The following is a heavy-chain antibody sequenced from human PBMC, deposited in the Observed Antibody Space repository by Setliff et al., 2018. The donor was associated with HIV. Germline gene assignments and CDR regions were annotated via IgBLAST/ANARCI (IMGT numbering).Heavy chain of an antibody. CDR1: GYSISSGYY. CDR2: IYTSGST. V-gene: IGHV4-38-2*01. J-gene: IGHJ6*02. Sequence: SETLSLTCAVSGYSISSGYYWGWIRQPPGKGLEWIERIYTSGSTNYNPSLKSRVTISVDTSKNQFSLKLSSVTAADTAVYYCARRPAGAVAGGYGMDVWGQGTTVTVSS. CDR3: ARRPAGAVAGGYGMDV. D-gene: IGHD6-19*01.